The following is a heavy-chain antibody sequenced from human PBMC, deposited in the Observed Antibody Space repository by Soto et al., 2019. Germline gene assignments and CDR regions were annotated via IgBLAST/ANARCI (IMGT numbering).Heavy chain of an antibody. CDR3: ARARDGYNFLYEPT. D-gene: IGHD5-12*01. J-gene: IGHJ4*02. CDR1: GITISRNY. CDR2: IYGDGTT. V-gene: IGHV3-53*01. Sequence: EVQLVESGGVLIQPGGSLRLSCAASGITISRNYMSWVRQAPGKGLEWVSVIYGDGTTYYADSVKGRFTISRYNSKSTLYLQMNSLRADDTAVYYCARARDGYNFLYEPTWGQGTLVTVSS.